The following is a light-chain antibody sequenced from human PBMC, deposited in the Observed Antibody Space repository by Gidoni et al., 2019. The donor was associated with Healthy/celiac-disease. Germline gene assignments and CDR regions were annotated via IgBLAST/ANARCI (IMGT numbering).Light chain of an antibody. CDR3: YSAADNIGV. CDR2: KDS. J-gene: IGLJ3*02. Sequence: SYELTQPYSVSVSPGQTARITCSGDVLAKKYARWFQQKPGQAPELVIYKDSERPAGIPERFSGSSSGTTVTLTISGAQVEDEADYYCYSAADNIGVFGGGTKLTVL. V-gene: IGLV3-27*01. CDR1: VLAKKY.